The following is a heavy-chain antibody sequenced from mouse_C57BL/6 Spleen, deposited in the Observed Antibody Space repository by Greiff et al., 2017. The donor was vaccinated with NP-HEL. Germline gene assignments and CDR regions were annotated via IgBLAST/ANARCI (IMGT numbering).Heavy chain of an antibody. D-gene: IGHD2-4*01. V-gene: IGHV1-77*01. J-gene: IGHJ4*01. Sequence: VQLQQSGAELVKPGASVKISCKASGYTFTDYYINWVKQRPGQGLEWIGKIGPGSGSTYYNEKFKGKATLTADKSSSTAYMQLSSLTSEDSAVYFCATPLYYDYERGYAMDYWGQGTSVTVSS. CDR1: GYTFTDYY. CDR3: ATPLYYDYERGYAMDY. CDR2: IGPGSGST.